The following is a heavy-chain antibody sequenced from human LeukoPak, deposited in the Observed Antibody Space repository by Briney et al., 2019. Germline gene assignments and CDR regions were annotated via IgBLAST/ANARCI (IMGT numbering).Heavy chain of an antibody. D-gene: IGHD4-23*01. V-gene: IGHV4-39*07. CDR2: IYYSGST. CDR1: GGSISSSSYF. Sequence: SETLSLTCTVSGGSISSSSYFWGWIRQPPGKGLEWIGNIYYSGSTYYNPSLKSRVTISVDTSKNQFSLKLSSVTAADTAVYYCARSYGGNSDPFDYWGEGTLVTVSS. J-gene: IGHJ4*02. CDR3: ARSYGGNSDPFDY.